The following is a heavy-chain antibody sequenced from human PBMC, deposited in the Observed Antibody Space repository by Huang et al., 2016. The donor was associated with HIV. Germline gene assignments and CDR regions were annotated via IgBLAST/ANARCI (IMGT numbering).Heavy chain of an antibody. CDR2: ISYDENNK. CDR1: VFTFENYA. Sequence: QVQLVESGGGVVQPGRSLRLSCLASVFTFENYAMHWVRQAPGQALEWVAVISYDENNKSYADSVKGRFTSSRDNLKSTFYLEMNRLRLEDAAVYYCATGYCSGGSCPLDSWGQGTLVTVHS. V-gene: IGHV3-30*04. J-gene: IGHJ4*02. CDR3: ATGYCSGGSCPLDS. D-gene: IGHD2-15*01.